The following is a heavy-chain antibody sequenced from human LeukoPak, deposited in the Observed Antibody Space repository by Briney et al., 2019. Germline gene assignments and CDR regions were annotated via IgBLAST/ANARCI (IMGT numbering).Heavy chain of an antibody. V-gene: IGHV4-30-2*01. J-gene: IGHJ6*02. CDR2: IYHSGST. D-gene: IGHD5-12*01. CDR3: ARDVADGMDV. CDR1: GGSISSGGYS. Sequence: PSQTLSLTCAVSGGSISSGGYSWSWIRQPPGKGLEWIGYIYHSGSTYYYPSLKSRVTISVDRSKNRFSLKLSSVTAADTAVYYCARDVADGMDVWGQGTTVTVSS.